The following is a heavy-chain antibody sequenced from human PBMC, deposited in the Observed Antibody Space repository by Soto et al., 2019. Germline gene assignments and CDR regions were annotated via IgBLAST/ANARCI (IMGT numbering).Heavy chain of an antibody. J-gene: IGHJ6*02. D-gene: IGHD3-9*01. Sequence: GGSLRLSCAASGFTFSGSAMHWVRQASGKGLEWVGRIRSKANSYATAYAASVKGRFTISRDDSKNTAYLQMNSLKTEDTAVYYCTRPYYDILTGYYDSGMDVWGQGTTVTVSS. CDR3: TRPYYDILTGYYDSGMDV. V-gene: IGHV3-73*01. CDR2: IRSKANSYAT. CDR1: GFTFSGSA.